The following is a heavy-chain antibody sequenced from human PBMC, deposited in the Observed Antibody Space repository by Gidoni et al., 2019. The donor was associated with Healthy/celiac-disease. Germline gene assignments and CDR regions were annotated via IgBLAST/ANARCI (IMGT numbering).Heavy chain of an antibody. J-gene: IGHJ6*02. Sequence: EVQLLESGGGLVQPGGSLRLSCAASCFTFGRYAMSWVRQAPGKGLEWVSAISGSGGSTYYADSVKGRFTISRDNSKNTLYLQMNSLRAEDTAVYYCAKLDDSSGYYYYYGMDVWGQGTTVTVSS. CDR1: CFTFGRYA. CDR2: ISGSGGST. CDR3: AKLDDSSGYYYYYGMDV. V-gene: IGHV3-23*01. D-gene: IGHD3-22*01.